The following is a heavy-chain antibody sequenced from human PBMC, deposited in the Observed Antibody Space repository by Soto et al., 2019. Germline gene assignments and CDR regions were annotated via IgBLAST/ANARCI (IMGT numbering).Heavy chain of an antibody. D-gene: IGHD3-9*01. CDR3: AKATAPAHLVSAYDILTGFP. CDR2: ISGSGGST. CDR1: GFTFSSYA. V-gene: IGHV3-23*01. Sequence: GGSLRLSCAASGFTFSSYAMSWVRQAPGKGLEWVSAISGSGGSTYYADSVKGRFTISRDNSKNTLYLQMNSLRAEDTAVYYCAKATAPAHLVSAYDILTGFPWGQGTLVTVSS. J-gene: IGHJ5*02.